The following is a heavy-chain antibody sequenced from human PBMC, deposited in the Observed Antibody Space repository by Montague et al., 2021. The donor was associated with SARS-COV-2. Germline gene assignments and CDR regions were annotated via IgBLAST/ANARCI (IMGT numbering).Heavy chain of an antibody. CDR1: GGSFSGYY. J-gene: IGHJ6*02. CDR2: INHGGST. D-gene: IGHD4-17*01. V-gene: IGHV4-34*01. Sequence: SETLSLTCAVYGGSFSGYYWSWIRQPPGKGLEWIGEINHGGSTNYNPSRKSRVTISVDTSKNQFSLKLSSLTAADTAVYYCARGRTVTTFYSYYGMDVWGQGTTVTVSS. CDR3: ARGRTVTTFYSYYGMDV.